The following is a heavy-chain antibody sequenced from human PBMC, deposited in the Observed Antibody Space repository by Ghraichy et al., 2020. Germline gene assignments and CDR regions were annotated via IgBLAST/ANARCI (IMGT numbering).Heavy chain of an antibody. CDR3: VRVHSIGRYGDF. V-gene: IGHV1-18*04. CDR2: ISAYNGNT. D-gene: IGHD6-19*01. CDR1: GYTFTNYG. Sequence: ASVKVSCKASGYTFTNYGINWVRQAPGQGLEWMGWISAYNGNTNYAQNFQGRLTMTTDTYTITAYMELRSLRSDDTAVYYCVRVHSIGRYGDFWGQGTLVTVSS. J-gene: IGHJ4*02.